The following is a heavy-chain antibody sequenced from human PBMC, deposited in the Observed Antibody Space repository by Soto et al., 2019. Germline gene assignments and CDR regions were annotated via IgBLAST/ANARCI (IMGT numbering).Heavy chain of an antibody. Sequence: PGGSLRLSCATSVFTVSSYAMHWVRQAPGKGLEWVAVISYDGSNKYYADSVKGRFTISRDNSKNTLYLQMNSLRAEDTAVYYCARDYDFWSGYYNLGRYYYYGMDVWGQGTTVTVSS. CDR1: VFTVSSYA. CDR3: ARDYDFWSGYYNLGRYYYYGMDV. CDR2: ISYDGSNK. D-gene: IGHD3-3*01. J-gene: IGHJ6*02. V-gene: IGHV3-30-3*01.